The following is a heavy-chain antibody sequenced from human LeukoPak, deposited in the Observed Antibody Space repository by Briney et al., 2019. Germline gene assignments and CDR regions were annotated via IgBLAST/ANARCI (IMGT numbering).Heavy chain of an antibody. D-gene: IGHD2/OR15-2a*01. CDR2: ISWNSGSI. Sequence: GRSLRLSCAASGSTFDDYAMHWVRQAPGKGLEWVSGISWNSGSIGYADSVKGRFTISRGNAKNSLYLQMNSLRAEDTALYYCARVNLEGIYDWYFDLWGRGTLVTVSS. CDR3: ARVNLEGIYDWYFDL. V-gene: IGHV3-9*01. CDR1: GSTFDDYA. J-gene: IGHJ2*01.